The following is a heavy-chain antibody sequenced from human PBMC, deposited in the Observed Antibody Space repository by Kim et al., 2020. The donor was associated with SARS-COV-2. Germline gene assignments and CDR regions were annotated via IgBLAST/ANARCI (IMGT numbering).Heavy chain of an antibody. CDR2: IYRGGSST. D-gene: IGHD3-10*01. Sequence: GGSLRLSCAASGFTFSSYAMSWVRQAPGKGLEWVSVIYRGGSSTYYADSVKGRFTISRDNSKNTLYLQMNSLRAEDTAVYYCFGSGSKWSYYYSYGMDVWANGPRSPSP. J-gene: IGHJ6*02. V-gene: IGHV3-23*03. CDR3: FGSGSKWSYYYSYGMDV. CDR1: GFTFSSYA.